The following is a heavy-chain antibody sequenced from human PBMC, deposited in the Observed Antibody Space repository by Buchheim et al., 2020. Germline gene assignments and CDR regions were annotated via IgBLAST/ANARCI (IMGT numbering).Heavy chain of an antibody. D-gene: IGHD6-13*01. CDR2: ISDTSSTI. J-gene: IGHJ6*02. CDR1: GFSFSTYS. V-gene: IGHV3-48*04. CDR3: ARAPTPYSSSWYDYYYGMDV. Sequence: EVELVESGGGLVQPGGSLRLSCAVSGFSFSTYSMDWVRQAPGKGLEWLANISDTSSTIYYGDSVKGRFTVSRDNAKNALYLQMNSLRVEDTAVYYCARAPTPYSSSWYDYYYGMDVWGQGTT.